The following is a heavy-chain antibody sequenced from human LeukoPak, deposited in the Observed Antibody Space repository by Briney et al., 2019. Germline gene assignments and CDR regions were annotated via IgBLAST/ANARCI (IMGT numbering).Heavy chain of an antibody. CDR2: ISSSGSTI. CDR3: ARAIKDIVVVPAGYGMDV. V-gene: IGHV3-11*01. Sequence: RGSLRLSCAASGFTFSDYYMSWIRQAPGKGLEWVSYISSSGSTIYYADSVKGRFTISRDNAKNSLYLQMNSLRAEDTAVYYCARAIKDIVVVPAGYGMDVWGQGTTVTVSS. D-gene: IGHD2-2*01. J-gene: IGHJ6*02. CDR1: GFTFSDYY.